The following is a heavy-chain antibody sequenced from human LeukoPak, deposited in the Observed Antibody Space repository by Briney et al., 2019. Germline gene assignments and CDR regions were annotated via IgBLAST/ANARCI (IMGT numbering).Heavy chain of an antibody. CDR2: ISYDGSNK. J-gene: IGHJ4*02. V-gene: IGHV3-30*03. D-gene: IGHD6-13*01. Sequence: GGSLRLSCAASGFTFSSYGMHWVRQAPGKGLEWVAVISYDGSNKYYADSVKGRFTISRDNSKNTLYLQMSSLRAEDTAVYYCARVGSSSWFYCDYWGQGTLVTVSS. CDR3: ARVGSSSWFYCDY. CDR1: GFTFSSYG.